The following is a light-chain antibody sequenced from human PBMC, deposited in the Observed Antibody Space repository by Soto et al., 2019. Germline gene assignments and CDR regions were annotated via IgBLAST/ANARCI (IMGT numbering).Light chain of an antibody. Sequence: EVVLTQSLATLSLSPVECGSLXERASQSVSSLLAWYQQKPGQAPRLLIYRASTRASGISGRFSGSGSGTEFTLTITSLQSEDFGVYYCQQYNEWPITFGQGTRLEI. CDR3: QQYNEWPIT. CDR1: QSVSSL. CDR2: RAS. J-gene: IGKJ5*01. V-gene: IGKV3-15*01.